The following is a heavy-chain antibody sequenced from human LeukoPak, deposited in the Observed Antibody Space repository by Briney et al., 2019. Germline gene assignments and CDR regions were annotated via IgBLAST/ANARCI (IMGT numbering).Heavy chain of an antibody. V-gene: IGHV3-23*01. J-gene: IGHJ4*02. Sequence: PGGSLRLSCAASGFTFSSYAMSWVRQAPGMGLEWVSAISGSGGSTYYADSVKGRFTISRDNSKNTLYLQMNSLRAEDTAVYYCAKDSGDYRGYFDYWGQGTLVTVSS. D-gene: IGHD4-17*01. CDR1: GFTFSSYA. CDR3: AKDSGDYRGYFDY. CDR2: ISGSGGST.